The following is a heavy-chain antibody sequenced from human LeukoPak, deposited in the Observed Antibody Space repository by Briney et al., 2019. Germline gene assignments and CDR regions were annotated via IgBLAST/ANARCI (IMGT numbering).Heavy chain of an antibody. J-gene: IGHJ4*02. Sequence: ASVTVSLMASVYTFTHYGIRWVRPAPAQGLEWMGWISVYNGNTNHAQKLQGRVTMTTDTFTSTAYMELRSLRSDDTAAYYYARDFLRKYYGSGSYYIPFDYWGQGTLVTVSS. CDR3: ARDFLRKYYGSGSYYIPFDY. V-gene: IGHV1-18*01. CDR2: ISVYNGNT. CDR1: VYTFTHYG. D-gene: IGHD3-10*01.